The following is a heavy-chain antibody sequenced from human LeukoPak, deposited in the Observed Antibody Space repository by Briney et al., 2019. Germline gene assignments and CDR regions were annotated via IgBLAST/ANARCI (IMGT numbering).Heavy chain of an antibody. D-gene: IGHD3-9*01. V-gene: IGHV1-24*01. CDR2: FDPEDGET. Sequence: ASVKVCCKVSGYTLTELSMHWVRQAPGKGLEWMGGFDPEDGETIYAQKFQGRVTMTEDTSTDTAYMELSSLRSEDTAVYYCATGLRYFDWTILGYWGQGTLVTVSS. J-gene: IGHJ4*02. CDR3: ATGLRYFDWTILGY. CDR1: GYTLTELS.